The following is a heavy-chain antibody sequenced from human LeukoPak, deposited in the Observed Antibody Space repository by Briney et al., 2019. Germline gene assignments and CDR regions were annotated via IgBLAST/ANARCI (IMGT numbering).Heavy chain of an antibody. V-gene: IGHV1-8*03. Sequence: ASVKVSCKASGGTFISYASNGVRQATGQGGEWMGWMNPNSGNTGYAQKFQGRVIITRNTSISTAYMELSSLRSEDTAVYYCARVRYDYVWGSYRGYYFDYWGQGTLVTVSS. CDR1: GGTFISYA. J-gene: IGHJ4*02. CDR3: ARVRYDYVWGSYRGYYFDY. CDR2: MNPNSGNT. D-gene: IGHD3-16*02.